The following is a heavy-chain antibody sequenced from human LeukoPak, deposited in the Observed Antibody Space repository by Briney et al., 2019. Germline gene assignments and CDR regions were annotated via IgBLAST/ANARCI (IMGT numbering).Heavy chain of an antibody. J-gene: IGHJ4*02. V-gene: IGHV1-69*02. CDR1: GGTFSSYT. CDR2: LIPLLGIA. CDR3: ARSIAAAGGYYFDY. D-gene: IGHD6-13*01. Sequence: SVKVSCKASGGTFSSYTISWVRQAPGQGLEWMGRLIPLLGIANYAQKFQGRVTITADKSTSTAYMELSSLRSEDTAVYYCARSIAAAGGYYFDYWGQGTLVTVSS.